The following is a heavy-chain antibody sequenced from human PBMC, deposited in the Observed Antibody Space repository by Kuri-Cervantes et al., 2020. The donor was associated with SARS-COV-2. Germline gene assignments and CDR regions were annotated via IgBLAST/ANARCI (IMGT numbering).Heavy chain of an antibody. D-gene: IGHD2-15*01. CDR1: GITFSNYG. V-gene: IGHV3-30*18. Sequence: LSLTCAASGITFSNYGMHWVRQAPGKGLEWVAVISYDGSNKYYADSVKGRFTISRDNSRNTLYLQMNSLRAEDTAVYYCANDQHGIVVVVAAIDSWGQGTLVTVSS. J-gene: IGHJ4*02. CDR3: ANDQHGIVVVVAAIDS. CDR2: ISYDGSNK.